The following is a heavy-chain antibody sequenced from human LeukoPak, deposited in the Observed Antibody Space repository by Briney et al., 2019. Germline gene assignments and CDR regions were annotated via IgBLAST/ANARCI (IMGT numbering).Heavy chain of an antibody. CDR2: ISSSSSYI. CDR1: GFTFSSYS. V-gene: IGHV3-21*01. J-gene: IGHJ4*02. D-gene: IGHD3-10*01. Sequence: PGGSLRLSCAASGFTFSSYSMNWVRQAPGKGLEWVSSISSSSSYIYYADSVKGRFTISRDNAKNSLYLQMNSLRAEDTAVYYCARGLGVRGVINFDYWGQGTLVTVSS. CDR3: ARGLGVRGVINFDY.